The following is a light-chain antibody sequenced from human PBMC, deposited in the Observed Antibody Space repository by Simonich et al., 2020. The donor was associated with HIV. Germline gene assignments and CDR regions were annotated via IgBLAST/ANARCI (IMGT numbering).Light chain of an antibody. CDR1: RSINTW. J-gene: IGKJ1*01. CDR3: QQYYSTPWT. CDR2: QAS. Sequence: DIQMTQSPSTLSAFLGDRVTLTCRASRSINTWLAWYQQKPGQAPKLLIYQASSLESGVPSRFSGIGSGTDYTLTISSLQPEDFATYYCQQYYSTPWTFGQGTKVDI. V-gene: IGKV1-5*03.